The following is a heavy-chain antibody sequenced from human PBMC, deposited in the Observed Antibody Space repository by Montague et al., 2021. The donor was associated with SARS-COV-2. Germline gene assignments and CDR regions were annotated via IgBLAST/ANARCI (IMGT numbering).Heavy chain of an antibody. CDR3: ARELVPNYGMDV. Sequence: LSLTCEVSGGSISSYYWSWIRQAPGKGLEWVAVIWYDGSNKYYADSVKGRFTISRDNSKNTLYLQMNSLRAEDTAVYYCARELVPNYGMDVWGQGTTVTVSS. CDR2: IWYDGSNK. V-gene: IGHV3-33*08. CDR1: GGSISSYY. D-gene: IGHD2-8*02. J-gene: IGHJ6*02.